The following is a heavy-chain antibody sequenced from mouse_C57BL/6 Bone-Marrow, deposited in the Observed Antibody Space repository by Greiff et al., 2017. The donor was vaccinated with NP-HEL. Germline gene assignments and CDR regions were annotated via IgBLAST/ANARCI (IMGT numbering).Heavy chain of an antibody. CDR3: ARDDWYFDV. CDR2: INPSSGYT. J-gene: IGHJ1*03. Sequence: LVESGAELARPGASVKMSCKASGYTFTSYTMHWVKQRPGQGLEWIGYINPSSGYTKYNQKFKDKATLTAVKSSSTAYMQLSSLTSEDSAVYYCARDDWYFDVWGTGTTVTVSS. CDR1: GYTFTSYT. V-gene: IGHV1-4*01.